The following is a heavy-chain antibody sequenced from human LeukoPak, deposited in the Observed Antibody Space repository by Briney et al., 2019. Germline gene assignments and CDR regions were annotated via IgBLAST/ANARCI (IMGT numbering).Heavy chain of an antibody. Sequence: GGSRRLSCAASGFTFSSYSMNWVRQAPGKGLEWVSSISSSSSYIYYADSVKGRFTISRDNAKNSLYLQMNSLRAEDTAVYYCARDGLAANYYYYMDVWGKGTTVTVSS. CDR3: ARDGLAANYYYYMDV. CDR2: ISSSSSYI. CDR1: GFTFSSYS. J-gene: IGHJ6*03. V-gene: IGHV3-21*01. D-gene: IGHD6-25*01.